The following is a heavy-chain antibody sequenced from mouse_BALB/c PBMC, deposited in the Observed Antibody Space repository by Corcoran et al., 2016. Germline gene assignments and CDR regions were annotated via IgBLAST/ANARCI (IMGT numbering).Heavy chain of an antibody. J-gene: IGHJ4*01. CDR1: GFHIKDTY. V-gene: IGHV14-3*02. CDR2: IDPANGNT. Sequence: EVQLQQSGAELVKPGASVKLSCTASGFHIKDTYMHWVKQRPEQGLEWIGRIDPANGNTKYDPKFQGKATITADTSSNTAYLQLSSLTSEDTAVYYCARRAMDYWGQGTSVTVSS. CDR3: ARRAMDY.